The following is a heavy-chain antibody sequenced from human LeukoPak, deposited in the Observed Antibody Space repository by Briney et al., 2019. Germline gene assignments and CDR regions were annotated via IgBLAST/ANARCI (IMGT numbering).Heavy chain of an antibody. CDR3: ARVIIVGATGI. Sequence: GGSLRLSCAASGFTFSSYEMNWVRQAPGKGLEWVSYISSGGSTVYYADSVKGRFTISRDNAKNSLYLQMSSQRAEDTAVYYCARVIIVGATGIWGQGTMVTVSS. J-gene: IGHJ3*02. D-gene: IGHD1-26*01. V-gene: IGHV3-48*03. CDR1: GFTFSSYE. CDR2: ISSGGSTV.